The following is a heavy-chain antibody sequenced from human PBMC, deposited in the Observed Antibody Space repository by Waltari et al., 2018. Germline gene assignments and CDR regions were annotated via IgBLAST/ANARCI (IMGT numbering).Heavy chain of an antibody. V-gene: IGHV5-51*01. D-gene: IGHD2-15*01. CDR3: ARRGRGEEGRWFDP. CDR1: GYTFSSQW. J-gene: IGHJ5*02. Sequence: EVQLEQSGAEVKEPGESLKISCKGSGYTFSSQWIAWVRQMPGQGLEWMGISYPGDSDTRYSPSFQCQVTISDDKSISTAYLQWRSLKAAVTGIYYCARRGRGEEGRWFDPWGQGTMVTVSS. CDR2: SYPGDSDT.